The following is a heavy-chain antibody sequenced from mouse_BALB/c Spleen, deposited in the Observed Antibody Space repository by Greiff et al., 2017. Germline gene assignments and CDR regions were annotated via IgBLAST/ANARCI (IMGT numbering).Heavy chain of an antibody. V-gene: IGHV1-9*01. J-gene: IGHJ4*01. CDR1: GYTFSSYW. D-gene: IGHD1-1*01. Sequence: QVQLKQSGAELMKPGASVKISCKATGYTFSSYWIEWVKQRPGHGLEWIGEILPGSGSTNYNEKFKGKATFTADTSSNTAYMQLSSLTSEDSAVYYCARNGDYGSSPYAMDYWGQGTSVTVSS. CDR2: ILPGSGST. CDR3: ARNGDYGSSPYAMDY.